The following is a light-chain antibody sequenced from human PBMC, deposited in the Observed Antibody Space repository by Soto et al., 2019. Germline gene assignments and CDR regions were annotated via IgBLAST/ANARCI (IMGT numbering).Light chain of an antibody. V-gene: IGKV3-11*01. CDR1: QYINTR. CDR3: HQRQSWPRT. Sequence: EILLSQSPATPSSFPRDRVTLSCRASQYINTRLAWYQHRPGQAPRLLIYQTSLRAAGIPARFSASGSGTDFTLTISDVQPEDFALYYCHQRQSWPRTFGQGTKVDI. J-gene: IGKJ1*01. CDR2: QTS.